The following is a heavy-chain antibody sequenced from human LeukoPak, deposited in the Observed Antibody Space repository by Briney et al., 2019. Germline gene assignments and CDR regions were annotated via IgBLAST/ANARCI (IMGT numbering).Heavy chain of an antibody. D-gene: IGHD6-13*01. Sequence: GGSLRLSCAASGFTFTTYGLSWVRQAPGKGLEWVSSISGSGGSTYYADSVKGRFTISRGSSKSTVWLQMNSLRAEDTAVYYCAKQPGSYSSTWARHFDYWGQGTLVTVSS. CDR1: GFTFTTYG. J-gene: IGHJ4*02. CDR2: ISGSGGST. V-gene: IGHV3-23*01. CDR3: AKQPGSYSSTWARHFDY.